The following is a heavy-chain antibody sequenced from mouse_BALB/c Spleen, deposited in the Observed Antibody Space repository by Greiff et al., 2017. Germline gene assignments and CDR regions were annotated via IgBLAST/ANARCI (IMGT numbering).Heavy chain of an antibody. J-gene: IGHJ3*01. Sequence: QVQLQQPGAELVKPGASVKLSCKASGYTFTSYWMHWVKQRPGQGLEWIGEINPSNGRTNYNEKFKSKATLTVDKSSSTAYMQLSSLTSEDSAVYYCARDRYDGPWFAYWGQGTLVTVSA. CDR3: ARDRYDGPWFAY. D-gene: IGHD2-14*01. CDR2: INPSNGRT. V-gene: IGHV1S81*02. CDR1: GYTFTSYW.